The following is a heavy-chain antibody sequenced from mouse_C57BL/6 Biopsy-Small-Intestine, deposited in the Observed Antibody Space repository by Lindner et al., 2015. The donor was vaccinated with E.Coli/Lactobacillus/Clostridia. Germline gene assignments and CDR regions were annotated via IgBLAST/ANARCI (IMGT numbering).Heavy chain of an antibody. D-gene: IGHD2-1*01. V-gene: IGHV5-17*01. J-gene: IGHJ2*01. CDR2: ISSGSNTI. CDR3: ARGNYGGNYFDY. Sequence: VQLQESGGGLVKPGGSLKLSCVASGFTFSDYGMHWVRQAPEKGLQWIAQISSGSNTIFYADTVKGRFTISRDNAKRTLFLQMTSLRSEDTAMYYCARGNYGGNYFDYWGQGTTLTVSS. CDR1: GFTFSDYG.